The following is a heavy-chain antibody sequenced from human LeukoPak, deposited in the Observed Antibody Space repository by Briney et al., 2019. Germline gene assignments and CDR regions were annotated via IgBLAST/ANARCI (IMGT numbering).Heavy chain of an antibody. Sequence: GGSLRLSCAASGFTFSNYSMNWVRQAPGKGLEWVSYISSSSNTIYYADSVKGRFTISRDNAKDSLYLQMNSLRAEDTAVYYCAKDQTYYYDSSGYYYVGAFDIWGQGTMVTVSS. J-gene: IGHJ3*02. D-gene: IGHD3-22*01. V-gene: IGHV3-48*01. CDR1: GFTFSNYS. CDR3: AKDQTYYYDSSGYYYVGAFDI. CDR2: ISSSSNTI.